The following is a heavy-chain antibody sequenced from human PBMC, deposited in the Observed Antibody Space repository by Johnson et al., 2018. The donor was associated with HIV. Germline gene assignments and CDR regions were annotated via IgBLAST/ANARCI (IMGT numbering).Heavy chain of an antibody. CDR3: AKGQVARGAFDI. CDR1: GFTFSSYA. Sequence: QVQLVESGGGVVQPGRSLILSCAASGFTFSSYAMHWVRQAPGKGLEWVAIMSYDGSNKYYADSVKGRFTISRDNAKNSLYLQMNSLRVEDTAVYYCAKGQVARGAFDIWGQGTTVTVSS. J-gene: IGHJ3*02. CDR2: MSYDGSNK. V-gene: IGHV3-30-3*01.